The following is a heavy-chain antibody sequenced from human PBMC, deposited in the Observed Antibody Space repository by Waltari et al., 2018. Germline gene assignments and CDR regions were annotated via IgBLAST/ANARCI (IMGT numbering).Heavy chain of an antibody. Sequence: VESGGGLVQPGGSLRLSCAASGFTFSTHWRRWVRQAPGKGLEWVANIKTDGSEKYYVDSVRGRFTISRDNAKNSLSLQMSTLRDEDTGRYYCARDWSGSGRGINYWGQGTLVTVSS. V-gene: IGHV3-7*01. D-gene: IGHD3-3*01. CDR1: GFTFSTHW. J-gene: IGHJ4*02. CDR2: IKTDGSEK. CDR3: ARDWSGSGRGINY.